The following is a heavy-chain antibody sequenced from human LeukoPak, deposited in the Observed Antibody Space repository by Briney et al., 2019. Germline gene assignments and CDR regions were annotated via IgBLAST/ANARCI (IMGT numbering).Heavy chain of an antibody. J-gene: IGHJ1*01. CDR1: GFTFNNYV. V-gene: IGHV3-23*01. CDR2: ISGSGIST. Sequence: GGSLRLSCAVSGFTFNNYVMSWVRQAPGKGLEWVSAISGSGISTYYADSVKGRFTISRDKSKNTLYLQMHSLRAEDTAVYYCAKDSPIGYSSGWGYFQHWGQGTLVTVSS. CDR3: AKDSPIGYSSGWGYFQH. D-gene: IGHD6-19*01.